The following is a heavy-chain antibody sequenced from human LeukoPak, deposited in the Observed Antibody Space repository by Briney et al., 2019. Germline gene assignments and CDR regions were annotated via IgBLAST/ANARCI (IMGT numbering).Heavy chain of an antibody. CDR1: GGSISSYY. D-gene: IGHD2-15*01. CDR3: ARSGGSNNYYYGMDV. V-gene: IGHV4-59*01. J-gene: IGHJ6*02. Sequence: SETLSLTCTVSGGSISSYYWSWIRQPPGKGLEWIGYIYYSGSTNYNPSLTSRVTISVDTSKNQFSLKLSSVIAADTAMYYCARSGGSNNYYYGMDVWGQGTTVTVSS. CDR2: IYYSGST.